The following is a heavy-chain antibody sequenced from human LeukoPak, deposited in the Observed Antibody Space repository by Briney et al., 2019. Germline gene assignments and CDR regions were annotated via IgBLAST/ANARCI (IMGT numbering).Heavy chain of an antibody. Sequence: SVKVSCKASGGTFSNYDFTFTSYAISWVRQAPGQGLEWMGGIIPIYGRADYPQKFQGRVTITADESTRTVTTQLSSLRSEDTAVYYCAGFFYDNSNDAFDIWGQGTVVTVS. J-gene: IGHJ3*02. V-gene: IGHV1-69*13. CDR1: GGTFSNYDFTFTSYA. CDR2: IIPIYGRA. D-gene: IGHD3-22*01. CDR3: AGFFYDNSNDAFDI.